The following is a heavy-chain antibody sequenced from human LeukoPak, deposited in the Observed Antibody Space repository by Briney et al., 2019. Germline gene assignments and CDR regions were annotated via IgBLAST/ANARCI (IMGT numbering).Heavy chain of an antibody. CDR3: AREGSRIFYYFDY. CDR2: IYSDGSTT. CDR1: GFTLSSYW. D-gene: IGHD3-10*01. V-gene: IGHV3-74*01. J-gene: IGHJ4*02. Sequence: GGSLRLSCAASGFTLSSYWMHWVRQAPGKGLVWVSRIYSDGSTTHYADSVKGRFTISRDNAKNSLYLQMNSLRAEDTAVYYCAREGSRIFYYFDYWGQGTLVTVSS.